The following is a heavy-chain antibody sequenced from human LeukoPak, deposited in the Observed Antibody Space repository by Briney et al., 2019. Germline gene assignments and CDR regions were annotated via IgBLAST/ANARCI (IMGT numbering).Heavy chain of an antibody. CDR3: ARVLSVTVTTRYFDY. Sequence: SETLSLTCAVSGGSISSSNWWSWVRQPPGKGLEWNGEIYHSGSTNYNPSLKSRVTISVDKSKNQFSLKLSSVTAADTAVYYCARVLSVTVTTRYFDYWGQGTLVTVSS. J-gene: IGHJ4*02. V-gene: IGHV4-4*02. D-gene: IGHD4-17*01. CDR1: GGSISSSNW. CDR2: IYHSGST.